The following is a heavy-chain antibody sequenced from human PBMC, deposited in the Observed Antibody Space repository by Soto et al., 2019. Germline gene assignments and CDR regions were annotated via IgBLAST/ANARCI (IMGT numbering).Heavy chain of an antibody. V-gene: IGHV3-72*01. D-gene: IGHD2-8*01. CDR3: ARLMGTRFDL. CDR1: GFIFSDHY. Sequence: GGSLRLSCAASGFIFSDHYMDWVRQAPGKGLEWVGRARNKVSSYTTAYAASVEGRFTISRDESRNSLYLQMNNLKTEDTAVYFCARLMGTRFDLWGQGTLVTVSS. J-gene: IGHJ4*02. CDR2: ARNKVSSYTT.